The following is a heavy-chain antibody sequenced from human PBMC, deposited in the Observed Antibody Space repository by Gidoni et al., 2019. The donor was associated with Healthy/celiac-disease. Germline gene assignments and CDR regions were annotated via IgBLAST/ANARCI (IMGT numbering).Heavy chain of an antibody. V-gene: IGHV1-8*01. Sequence: QVQLVQSGAEVKKPGASVKVSCKASGYTFTSYDINWVRQATGQGLEWMGWMNPNSGNTGYAQKFQGRVTMTRNTSISTAYMELSSLRSEDTAVYYCARGPRGYQLLDNWFDPWGQGTLVTVSS. CDR1: GYTFTSYD. CDR3: ARGPRGYQLLDNWFDP. CDR2: MNPNSGNT. J-gene: IGHJ5*02. D-gene: IGHD2-2*01.